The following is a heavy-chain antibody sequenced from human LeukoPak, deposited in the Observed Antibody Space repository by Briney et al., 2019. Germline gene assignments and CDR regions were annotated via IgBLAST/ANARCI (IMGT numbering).Heavy chain of an antibody. D-gene: IGHD2/OR15-2a*01. CDR2: ITGSGGFT. CDR1: GFPFSTYA. V-gene: IGHV3-23*01. J-gene: IGHJ4*02. Sequence: PGGSLRLSCAASGFPFSTYAMNWVRQAPGKGLEWVSVITGSGGFTQYADSVKGRFTISRDNSKNTVYRQMNSLRVEDTAVYYCVRGGTYCDSTCKGADYWGQGTLVAVSA. CDR3: VRGGTYCDSTCKGADY.